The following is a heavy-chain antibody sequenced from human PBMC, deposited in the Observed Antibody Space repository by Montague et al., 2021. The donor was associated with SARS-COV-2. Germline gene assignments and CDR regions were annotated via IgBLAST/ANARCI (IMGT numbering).Heavy chain of an antibody. CDR1: GGSISSGGYY. CDR2: IYASGST. V-gene: IGHV4-61*08. Sequence: SETLSLTCTVSGGSISSGGYYWSWIRQHPGKGLEWIGHIYASGSTNYSPSLKSRVRLSIDNPKNQFSLKLESLTAADTAVYYCVRDGGNWYYFDYWGQGALVTVSS. D-gene: IGHD3-16*01. CDR3: VRDGGNWYYFDY. J-gene: IGHJ4*02.